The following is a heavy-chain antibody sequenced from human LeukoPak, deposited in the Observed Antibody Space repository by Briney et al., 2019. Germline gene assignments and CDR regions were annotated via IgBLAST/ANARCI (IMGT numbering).Heavy chain of an antibody. CDR2: IYSGGST. V-gene: IGHV3-66*01. CDR1: GFTVSSNY. J-gene: IGHJ5*02. D-gene: IGHD3-10*01. Sequence: PGGSLRLSCAASGFTVSSNYMSWVRQAPGKGLEWVSVIYSGGSTYYADSVKGRFTISRDNSKNTLYLQMNSLRAEDTAVYYCAKGSSGIWFGELSRFDPWGQGTLVTVSS. CDR3: AKGSSGIWFGELSRFDP.